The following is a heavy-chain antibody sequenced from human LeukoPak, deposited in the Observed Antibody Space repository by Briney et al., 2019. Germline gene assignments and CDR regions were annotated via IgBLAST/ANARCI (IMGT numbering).Heavy chain of an antibody. CDR3: ARHGAGWNGDDYYFDY. CDR1: GFSFTTYW. CDR2: IYPGDSGT. Sequence: GESLEISCKGSGFSFTTYWIGWVRQMPGKGLEWMGIIYPGDSGTRYSPTFQGQVTISADKSITTAYLQWSSLKASDTAMYYCARHGAGWNGDDYYFDYWGQGTLVSVSS. J-gene: IGHJ4*02. V-gene: IGHV5-51*01. D-gene: IGHD1-1*01.